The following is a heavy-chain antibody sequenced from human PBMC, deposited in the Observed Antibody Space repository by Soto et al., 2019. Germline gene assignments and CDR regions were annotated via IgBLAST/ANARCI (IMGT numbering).Heavy chain of an antibody. J-gene: IGHJ5*02. CDR2: IYYSGST. D-gene: IGHD6-13*01. V-gene: IGHV4-31*03. Sequence: PSETLSLTCTVSGGSISSGRYYWSWIRQHPGKGLEWIGYIYYSGSTYYNPSLKSRVTISVDTSKNQFSLKLSSVTAADTAVYYCARVREQLVTNWFDPWGQGTLVTVSS. CDR3: ARVREQLVTNWFDP. CDR1: GGSISSGRYY.